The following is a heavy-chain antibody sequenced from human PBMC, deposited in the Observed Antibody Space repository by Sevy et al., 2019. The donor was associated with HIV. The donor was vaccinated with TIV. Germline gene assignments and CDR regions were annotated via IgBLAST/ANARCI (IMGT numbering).Heavy chain of an antibody. J-gene: IGHJ4*02. Sequence: ASVKVSCKASGYTFTGYYIHWVRQAPGQGLEWMGWINPNTGGTNYAQKFQGRVTMTRDTSTSSAYMELGGLGSDDTAVFYCARGPKGPNPIDYWGQGTLVTVSS. CDR1: GYTFTGYY. CDR3: ARGPKGPNPIDY. CDR2: INPNTGGT. V-gene: IGHV1-2*02.